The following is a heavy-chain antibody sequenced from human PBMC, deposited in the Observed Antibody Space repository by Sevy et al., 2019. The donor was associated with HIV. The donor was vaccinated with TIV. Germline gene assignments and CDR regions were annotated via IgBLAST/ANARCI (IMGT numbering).Heavy chain of an antibody. CDR1: GYTFTSYD. V-gene: IGHV1-8*01. CDR2: MNPNSGNT. J-gene: IGHJ6*02. Sequence: ASVKVSCKASGYTFTSYDINWVRQAIGQGLEWMGWMNPNSGNTGYAQKFQGRVTMTRNTSISTAYMELSSLRSEDTAVYYCARDTYYYYGMDVWGQGTTVTVSS. CDR3: ARDTYYYYGMDV.